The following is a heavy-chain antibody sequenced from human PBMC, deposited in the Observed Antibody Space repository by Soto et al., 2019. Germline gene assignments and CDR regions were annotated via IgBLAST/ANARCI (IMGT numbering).Heavy chain of an antibody. Sequence: SETLSLTYTVSGVSTSSGGYYWTWIRQHPQKGLEWIGHIYYSGSTYYNPSLKSRVTVSVDTSKNQFSLKLSSVTAADTAVYYCAREYYYDSSGFDYWGQGTLVTVSS. J-gene: IGHJ4*02. V-gene: IGHV4-31*03. CDR1: GVSTSSGGYY. CDR2: IYYSGST. CDR3: AREYYYDSSGFDY. D-gene: IGHD3-22*01.